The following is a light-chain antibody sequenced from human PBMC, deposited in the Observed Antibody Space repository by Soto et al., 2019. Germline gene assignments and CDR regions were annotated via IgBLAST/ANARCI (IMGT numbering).Light chain of an antibody. Sequence: DIVMTQSPDSLAVSLGERATINCKSSQSVLYSSNNKNYLAWFQHKPGQPPKVLIYWASTRESGVPDRFSGSGSGTDFTLTISSLQAEDVAVYYCQQYYSIPYAFGQGTKLGIK. V-gene: IGKV4-1*01. CDR2: WAS. CDR1: QSVLYSSNNKNY. J-gene: IGKJ2*01. CDR3: QQYYSIPYA.